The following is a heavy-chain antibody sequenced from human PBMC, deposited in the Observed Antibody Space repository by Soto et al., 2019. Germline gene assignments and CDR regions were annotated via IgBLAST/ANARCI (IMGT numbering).Heavy chain of an antibody. CDR3: AALGVNFDH. J-gene: IGHJ4*02. Sequence: SVKVSCKASGFTFTSSAVQWVRQARGHRLEWIGWIGVGSGNRHYAQKFQERVTITRDMSTNTAYMELSSLRSEDTAVYYCAALGVNFDHWGQGTLVTVSS. CDR1: GFTFTSSA. CDR2: IGVGSGNR. D-gene: IGHD2-8*01. V-gene: IGHV1-58*01.